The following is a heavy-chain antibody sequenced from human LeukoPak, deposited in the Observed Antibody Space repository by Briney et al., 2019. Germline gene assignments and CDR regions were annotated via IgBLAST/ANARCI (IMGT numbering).Heavy chain of an antibody. D-gene: IGHD3-9*01. CDR3: ANEPDWGAKWFDP. CDR2: IYYSGST. Sequence: PSETLSLTCTVSGGSISSSSYYWGWIRQPPGKGLEWIGSIYYSGSTYYNPSLKSRVTISVDTSKNQFSLKLSSVTAADTAVYYCANEPDWGAKWFDPWGQGTLVTVSS. V-gene: IGHV4-39*01. J-gene: IGHJ5*02. CDR1: GGSISSSSYY.